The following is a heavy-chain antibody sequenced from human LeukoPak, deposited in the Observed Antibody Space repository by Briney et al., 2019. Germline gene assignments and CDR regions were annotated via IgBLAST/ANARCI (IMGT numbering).Heavy chain of an antibody. CDR1: GFTLSSYS. J-gene: IGHJ4*02. V-gene: IGHV3-48*01. CDR3: ARDKYYDFWSPPDY. Sequence: GGSLRLSCAASGFTLSSYSMNWVRQAPGKGLERVSYISSSSSTICYADSVKGRFTISRDNAKNSLYLQMDSLRAEATAVYYCARDKYYDFWSPPDYWGQGTLVTVSS. D-gene: IGHD3-3*01. CDR2: ISSSSSTI.